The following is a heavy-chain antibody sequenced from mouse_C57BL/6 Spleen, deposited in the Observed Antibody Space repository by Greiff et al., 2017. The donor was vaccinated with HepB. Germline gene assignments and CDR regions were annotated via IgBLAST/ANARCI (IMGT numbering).Heavy chain of an antibody. Sequence: VQLQQSGPELVKPGASVKIPCKASGYTFTDYNMDWVKQSHGKSLEWIGDINPNNGGTIYNQKFKGKATLTVDKSSSTAYMELRSLTSEDTAVYYCARSLYDYDAYWYFDVWGTGTTVTVSS. V-gene: IGHV1-18*01. CDR3: ARSLYDYDAYWYFDV. J-gene: IGHJ1*03. CDR1: GYTFTDYN. CDR2: INPNNGGT. D-gene: IGHD2-4*01.